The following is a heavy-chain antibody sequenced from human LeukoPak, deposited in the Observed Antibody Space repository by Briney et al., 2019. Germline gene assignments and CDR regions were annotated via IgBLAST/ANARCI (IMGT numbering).Heavy chain of an antibody. V-gene: IGHV4-38-2*02. CDR2: IDHSGST. CDR3: ARVGSSLGPYYFDY. Sequence: SETLSLTCTVSGYSISSGYYWGWIRQPPGKGLEWTGSIDHSGSTNYNPSLKSRVTISVDTSKNQFSLKLSSVTAADTAVYYCARVGSSLGPYYFDYWGQGTLVTVSS. CDR1: GYSISSGYY. D-gene: IGHD3-10*01. J-gene: IGHJ4*02.